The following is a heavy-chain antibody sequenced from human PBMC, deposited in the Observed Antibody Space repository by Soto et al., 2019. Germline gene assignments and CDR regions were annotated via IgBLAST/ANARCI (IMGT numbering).Heavy chain of an antibody. CDR1: GFTVSGYH. CDR2: LYSAGSA. CDR3: ARVHSSSYHCFDY. Sequence: EVQLVESGGGLVQPGGSLRLSCAASGFTVSGYHMSWVRQAPGKGLEWVSVLYSAGSADFADSVKVRFTISRDNSKNTLYLQMSSLRAEDTAVYYCARVHSSSYHCFDYWGQGTLVTVSS. J-gene: IGHJ4*02. D-gene: IGHD6-13*01. V-gene: IGHV3-66*01.